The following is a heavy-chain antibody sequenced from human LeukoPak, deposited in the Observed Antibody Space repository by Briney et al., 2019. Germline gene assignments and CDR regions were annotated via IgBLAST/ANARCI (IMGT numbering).Heavy chain of an antibody. D-gene: IGHD2-2*01. J-gene: IGHJ4*02. CDR3: AKDGVVVPAASPFDY. CDR1: GFTFSSYA. Sequence: GGSLRLSCAASGFTFSSYAMSWVRQAPGKGREWVSAISGSGGSTYYADSVKGRFTISRDNSKNTLYLQMNSLRAEDTAVYYCAKDGVVVPAASPFDYWGQGTLVTVPS. CDR2: ISGSGGST. V-gene: IGHV3-23*01.